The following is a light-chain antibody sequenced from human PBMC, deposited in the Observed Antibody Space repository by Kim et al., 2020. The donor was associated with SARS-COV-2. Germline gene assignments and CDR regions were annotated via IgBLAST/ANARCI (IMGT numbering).Light chain of an antibody. CDR1: QSVNSN. CDR2: LAS. J-gene: IGKJ4*01. CDR3: QQYANWPLT. Sequence: SLSPGERATLSCRASQSVNSNLAWYQQKPGQAPRLLIYLASTRATNIPARFSGSGSGTEFSLTISSLLSEDFAVYYCQQYANWPLTFGGGTKLEI. V-gene: IGKV3-15*01.